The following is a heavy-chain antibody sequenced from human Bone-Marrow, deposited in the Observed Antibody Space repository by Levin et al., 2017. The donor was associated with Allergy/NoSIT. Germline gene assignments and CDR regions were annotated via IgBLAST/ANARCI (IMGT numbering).Heavy chain of an antibody. D-gene: IGHD3-3*01. J-gene: IGHJ4*02. Sequence: QPGGSLRLSCAASGFTFSTYPMHWVRQAPGKGLEWLAVLSFDGSTAYYTDSVRGRFTISRDNSKNTLFLQLNSLRSDDTAMYYCARDASGYDFWGGYTQIDYWGQGTLLTVSS. CDR3: ARDASGYDFWGGYTQIDY. V-gene: IGHV3-30-3*01. CDR2: LSFDGSTA. CDR1: GFTFSTYP.